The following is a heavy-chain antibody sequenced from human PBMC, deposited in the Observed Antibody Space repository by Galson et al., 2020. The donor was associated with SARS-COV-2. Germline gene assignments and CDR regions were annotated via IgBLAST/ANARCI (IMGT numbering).Heavy chain of an antibody. CDR1: GFTFSNYA. CDR3: AKDPLDRNYWYGYFQH. CDR2: ISGSDGST. Sequence: GGSLRLSCAASGFTFSNYAMSWVRQAPGKGLEWVSTISGSDGSTYYADSVKGRFTISRDNSKNTLYLQMNSLRAEDTAVYYCAKDPLDRNYWYGYFQHWGQGTLVIVSS. V-gene: IGHV3-23*01. D-gene: IGHD2-8*02. J-gene: IGHJ1*01.